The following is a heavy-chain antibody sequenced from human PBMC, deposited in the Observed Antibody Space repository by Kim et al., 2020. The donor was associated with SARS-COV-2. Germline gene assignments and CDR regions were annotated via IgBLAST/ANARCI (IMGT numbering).Heavy chain of an antibody. Sequence: ASVKVSCKASGYTFNTYGISWMRQAPGQGLEWMGWISGLNGDSKYAEKFQDRVTMTIDTFTNTAYMELRTLRSDDTARYFCARDGIYNFVFDYSGMDVWGQGTTVIVSS. CDR3: ARDGIYNFVFDYSGMDV. D-gene: IGHD1-1*01. CDR2: ISGLNGDS. CDR1: GYTFNTYG. J-gene: IGHJ6*02. V-gene: IGHV1-18*01.